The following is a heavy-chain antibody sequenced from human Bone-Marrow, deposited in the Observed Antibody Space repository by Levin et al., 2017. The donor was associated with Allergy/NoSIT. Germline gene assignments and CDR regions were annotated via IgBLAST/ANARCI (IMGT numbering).Heavy chain of an antibody. J-gene: IGHJ4*02. Sequence: PGESLKISCQTSGYAFATYWIAWVRQVPGKGLEWMGNIYPGDSDTRDNPSFQGQVTMSADKSISTAYLYWSSLKASDTAIYYCARSSTSSFDNWGQGTLVTVSS. CDR3: ARSSTSSFDN. V-gene: IGHV5-51*01. CDR1: GYAFATYW. CDR2: IYPGDSDT. D-gene: IGHD2-2*01.